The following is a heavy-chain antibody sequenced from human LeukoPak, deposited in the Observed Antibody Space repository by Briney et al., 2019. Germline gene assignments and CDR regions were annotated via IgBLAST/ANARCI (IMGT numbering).Heavy chain of an antibody. Sequence: GGSLRLSCAASGFTFDNYGMSWVRQVPGKGLEWVSSINANGGSTAYADSVRGRFTISRDNAKNSLYLQMNSLRAEDTAVYFCARGVKGYDSSGTYYYYYYMDVWGKGTTVTVSS. V-gene: IGHV3-20*04. CDR3: ARGVKGYDSSGTYYYYYYMDV. CDR1: GFTFDNYG. CDR2: INANGGST. D-gene: IGHD3-22*01. J-gene: IGHJ6*03.